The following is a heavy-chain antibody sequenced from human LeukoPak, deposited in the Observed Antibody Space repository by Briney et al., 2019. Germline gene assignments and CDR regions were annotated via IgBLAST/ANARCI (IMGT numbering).Heavy chain of an antibody. Sequence: GGSLRLSCAASGFTFNFFSMYWVRQSPGKGLERVAVISYDATNEYYADSVKGRFTISRDDSKGTLYLQMNSLRAEDTAVYYCVRDFASGSYYNLFDYWGQGTLVTVSS. J-gene: IGHJ4*02. CDR2: ISYDATNE. CDR3: VRDFASGSYYNLFDY. D-gene: IGHD3-10*01. V-gene: IGHV3-30*04. CDR1: GFTFNFFS.